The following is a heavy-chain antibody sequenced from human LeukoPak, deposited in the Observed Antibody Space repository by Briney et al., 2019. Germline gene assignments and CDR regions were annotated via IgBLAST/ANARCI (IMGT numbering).Heavy chain of an antibody. V-gene: IGHV3-30-3*01. CDR2: ISYDGSNK. D-gene: IGHD6-13*01. CDR3: ARDTTSSSWYYFDY. CDR1: GFTFSSYA. J-gene: IGHJ4*02. Sequence: GRSLRLSCAASGFTFSSYAMHWVRQAPGKGLEWVAVISYDGSNKYYADSVKGRFTISRDNSKNTLYLQMNSLRAEDTAVYYCARDTTSSSWYYFDYWGQGTLVTVSS.